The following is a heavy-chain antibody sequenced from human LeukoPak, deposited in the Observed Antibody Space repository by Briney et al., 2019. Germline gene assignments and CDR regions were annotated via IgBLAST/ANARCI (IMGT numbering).Heavy chain of an antibody. Sequence: GGSLRLSCAASGFTFSSYTMNWVRQAPGKGLEWVSSLSGNGGVTYYADSVKGRFTISRDNSKNTLFLQMNSLRADDTAVYYCAKGQSGTNLGDYWGQGTLVTVSS. J-gene: IGHJ4*02. CDR3: AKGQSGTNLGDY. V-gene: IGHV3-23*01. CDR2: LSGNGGVT. D-gene: IGHD1-26*01. CDR1: GFTFSSYT.